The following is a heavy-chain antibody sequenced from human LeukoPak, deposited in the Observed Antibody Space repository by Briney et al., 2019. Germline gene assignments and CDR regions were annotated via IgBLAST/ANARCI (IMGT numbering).Heavy chain of an antibody. D-gene: IGHD4-17*01. CDR3: ARLLYGGSTEANKNDY. CDR2: IIPILGIA. J-gene: IGHJ4*02. CDR1: GGTFSSYA. Sequence: SVKVSCKASGGTFSSYAISWVRQAPGQGLEWTGRIIPILGIANYAQKFQGRVTITADKSTSTAYMELSSLRSEDTAVYYCARLLYGGSTEANKNDYWGQGTLVTVSS. V-gene: IGHV1-69*04.